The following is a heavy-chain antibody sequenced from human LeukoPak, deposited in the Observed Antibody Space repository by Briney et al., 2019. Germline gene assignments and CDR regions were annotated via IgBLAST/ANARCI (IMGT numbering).Heavy chain of an antibody. CDR3: ARVVVVEGFDC. Sequence: GGSLRLSCAASGFTFSSYSMNWVRQAPGKGLEWVSSISSSSSYIYYADSVKGRFTISRDNAKNSLYLQMNSLRAEDTAVYYCARVVVVEGFDCWGQGTLVTVSS. D-gene: IGHD2-15*01. CDR1: GFTFSSYS. J-gene: IGHJ4*02. CDR2: ISSSSSYI. V-gene: IGHV3-21*01.